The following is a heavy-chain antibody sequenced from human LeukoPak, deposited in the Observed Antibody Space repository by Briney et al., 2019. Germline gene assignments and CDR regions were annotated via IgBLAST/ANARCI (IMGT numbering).Heavy chain of an antibody. V-gene: IGHV4-59*11. D-gene: IGHD2-15*01. CDR3: ASGVVATPPLMDV. J-gene: IGHJ6*04. Sequence: PSETLSLTCTVSGGSISSHYWSWIRQPPGKGLEWIGYIYYSGSTNYNPSLKSRVTISVDTSKNQFSLKLSSVTAADTAVYYCASGVVATPPLMDVWGKGTTVTVSS. CDR1: GGSISSHY. CDR2: IYYSGST.